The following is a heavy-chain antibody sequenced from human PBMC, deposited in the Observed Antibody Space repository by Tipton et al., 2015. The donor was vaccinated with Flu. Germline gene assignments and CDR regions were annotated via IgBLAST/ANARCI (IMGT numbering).Heavy chain of an antibody. CDR2: IHHTGNR. V-gene: IGHV4-38-2*02. CDR3: ARGTGYGTYFDS. J-gene: IGHJ4*02. D-gene: IGHD5-12*01. CDR1: GDSIRSDYY. Sequence: TLSLTCTVSGDSIRSDYYWGWIRQPPGKGLEWIGNIHHTGNRYYNPSLKSQVTMSVDTSKNQFSLKVKSVTAADTAVYYCARGTGYGTYFDSWGRGTLVTVSS.